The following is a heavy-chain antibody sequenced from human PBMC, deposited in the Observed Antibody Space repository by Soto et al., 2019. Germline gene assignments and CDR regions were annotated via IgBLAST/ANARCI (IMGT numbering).Heavy chain of an antibody. CDR2: IKQDGSEK. Sequence: EVQLVESGGGLVQPGGSLRLSCAASGFTFSSYWMSWVRQAPGKGLEWVANIKQDGSEKYYVDSVKGRFTISRDNAKNSLYLQMNSLRAEDTAVYYCARAGDVHTSCYSPLCYYYYGMDVWGQGTTVTVSS. J-gene: IGHJ6*02. D-gene: IGHD2-2*01. CDR3: ARAGDVHTSCYSPLCYYYYGMDV. CDR1: GFTFSSYW. V-gene: IGHV3-7*01.